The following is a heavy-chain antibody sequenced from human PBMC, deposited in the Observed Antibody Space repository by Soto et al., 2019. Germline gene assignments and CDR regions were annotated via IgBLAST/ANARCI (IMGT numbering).Heavy chain of an antibody. CDR3: ARDYYDSSGYPMAVDYFDY. CDR2: INAGNGNT. J-gene: IGHJ4*02. Sequence: GASVEVSCKASGYTFTSYAMHWVRQAPGQRLEWMGWINAGNGNTKYSQKFQGRVTITRDTSASTAYMELSSLRSEDTAVYYCARDYYDSSGYPMAVDYFDYWGQGTLVTVSS. V-gene: IGHV1-3*01. D-gene: IGHD3-22*01. CDR1: GYTFTSYA.